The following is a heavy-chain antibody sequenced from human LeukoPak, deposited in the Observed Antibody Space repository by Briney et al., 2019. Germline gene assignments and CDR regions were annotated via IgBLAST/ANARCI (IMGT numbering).Heavy chain of an antibody. Sequence: GASVKVSCKTSGCTFTGYYIHWVRQAPGQGLEWMGWINPNSGDTNYAQKFQGRVSMTGDTSISTAYMELSRLRAEDTAVYYCAKVPRPYSSSWYMGYWGQGTLVTVSS. CDR1: GCTFTGYY. CDR3: AKVPRPYSSSWYMGY. J-gene: IGHJ4*02. V-gene: IGHV1-2*02. D-gene: IGHD6-13*01. CDR2: INPNSGDT.